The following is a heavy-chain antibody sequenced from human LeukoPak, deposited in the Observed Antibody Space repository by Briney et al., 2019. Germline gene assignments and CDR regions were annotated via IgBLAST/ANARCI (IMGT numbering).Heavy chain of an antibody. V-gene: IGHV4-4*02. D-gene: IGHD3-16*01. J-gene: IGHJ3*02. CDR3: ARVLDLSKRGLDAFDI. CDR2: IYHSGST. CDR1: GGSISSSNW. Sequence: PSGTLSLTCAVSGGSISSSNWWSWVRQPPGKGLEWIGEIYHSGSTNYNPSLKSRVTISVDKSKNQFSLKLSSVTAADTAVYYCARVLDLSKRGLDAFDIWGQGTMVTVSS.